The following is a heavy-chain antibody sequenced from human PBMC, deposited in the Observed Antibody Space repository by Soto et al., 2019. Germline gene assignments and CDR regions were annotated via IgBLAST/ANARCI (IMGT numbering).Heavy chain of an antibody. D-gene: IGHD6-19*01. J-gene: IGHJ4*02. V-gene: IGHV3-15*01. CDR1: GFTLSNVW. Sequence: EVQLVESGGGLVKPGESLRLSCAASGFTLSNVWMNWVRQAPGTGLEWVARITTKSQGGTTDYAAPVKGRFIISRDESKNMLYLQMNSLKTEDTGVYYCADIAVSHTGDYWGQGTLVTVSS. CDR3: ADIAVSHTGDY. CDR2: ITTKSQGGTT.